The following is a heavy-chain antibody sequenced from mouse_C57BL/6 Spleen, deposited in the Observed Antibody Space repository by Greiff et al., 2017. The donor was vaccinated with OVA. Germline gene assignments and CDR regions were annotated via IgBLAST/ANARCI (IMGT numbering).Heavy chain of an antibody. Sequence: EVKVVESGPELVKPGASVKMSCKASGYTFTDYNMHWVKQSHGKSLEWIGYINPNNGGTSYNQKFKGKATLTVNKSSSTAYMELRSLTSEDSAVYYCARGERAYSNSFYAMDYWGQGTSVTVSS. V-gene: IGHV1-22*01. J-gene: IGHJ4*01. D-gene: IGHD2-5*01. CDR3: ARGERAYSNSFYAMDY. CDR2: INPNNGGT. CDR1: GYTFTDYN.